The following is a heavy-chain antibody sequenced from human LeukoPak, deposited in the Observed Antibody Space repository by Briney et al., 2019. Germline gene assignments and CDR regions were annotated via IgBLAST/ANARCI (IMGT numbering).Heavy chain of an antibody. V-gene: IGHV3-30*04. J-gene: IGHJ6*02. CDR3: ARGMASDFWSGFYYYGMDV. CDR1: GFTFTNYA. D-gene: IGHD3-3*01. Sequence: GGSLRLSCAASGFTFTNYAMHWVRQAPGKGLEWVAVISYDGSNKYYADSVKGRFTISRDNSKNTLYLQMNSLRAEDTAVYYCARGMASDFWSGFYYYGMDVWGQGTTVTVSS. CDR2: ISYDGSNK.